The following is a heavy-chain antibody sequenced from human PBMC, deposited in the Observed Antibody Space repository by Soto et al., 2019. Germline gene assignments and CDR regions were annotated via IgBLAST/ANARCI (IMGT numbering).Heavy chain of an antibody. J-gene: IGHJ4*02. CDR3: AHRLTAAGGRDY. CDR2: IYWDDDK. CDR1: GFSLTTSGVG. V-gene: IGHV2-5*02. D-gene: IGHD3-16*01. Sequence: QITLKESGPTLVKPTQTLTLTCTFSGFSLTTSGVGVGWIRQPPGKALEWLVLIYWDDDKRYSPSLKSRLTITKDTSKNQVVLTMTNMDPVDTATYCCAHRLTAAGGRDYWGQGTLVTVSS.